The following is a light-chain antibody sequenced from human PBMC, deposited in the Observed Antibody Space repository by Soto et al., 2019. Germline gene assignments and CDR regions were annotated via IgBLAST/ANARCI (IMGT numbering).Light chain of an antibody. CDR1: QTISSW. CDR3: QQLRRYPST. Sequence: DIQMTQSPSTLSGSVGDRVTITCRASQTISSWLAWYQQKPWKAPKRLSQKSSSLKSGVPARFSGSEFGTDFTLTISSLQAEDVASYYCQQLRRYPSTFGGGTKVDIK. V-gene: IGKV1-5*03. J-gene: IGKJ4*01. CDR2: KSS.